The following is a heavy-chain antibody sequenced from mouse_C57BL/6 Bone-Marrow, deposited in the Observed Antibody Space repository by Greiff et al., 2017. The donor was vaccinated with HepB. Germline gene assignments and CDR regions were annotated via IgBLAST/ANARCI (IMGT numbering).Heavy chain of an antibody. CDR1: GYTFTSYW. CDR2: IDPNSGGT. D-gene: IGHD1-1*01. J-gene: IGHJ2*01. V-gene: IGHV1-72*01. Sequence: VKLQQPGAELVKPGASVKLSCKASGYTFTSYWMHWVKQRPGRGLEWIGRIDPNSGGTKYNEKFKSKATLTVDKPSSTAYMQLSSLTSEDSAVYYCARDEGTTVVDFDYWGQGTTLTVSS. CDR3: ARDEGTTVVDFDY.